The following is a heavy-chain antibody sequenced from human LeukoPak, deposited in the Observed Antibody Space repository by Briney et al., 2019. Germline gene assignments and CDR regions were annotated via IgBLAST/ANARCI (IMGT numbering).Heavy chain of an antibody. V-gene: IGHV3-30-3*01. Sequence: PGGSLRLSCAASGFTFSSYAMHWVRQAPGKGLEWVAVISYDGSNKYYADSVKGRFTISRDNSKNTLYLQMNSLRAEDTAVYYCARDQDDDYGLDYWGQGTLVTVSS. J-gene: IGHJ4*02. CDR2: ISYDGSNK. CDR3: ARDQDDDYGLDY. CDR1: GFTFSSYA. D-gene: IGHD4-17*01.